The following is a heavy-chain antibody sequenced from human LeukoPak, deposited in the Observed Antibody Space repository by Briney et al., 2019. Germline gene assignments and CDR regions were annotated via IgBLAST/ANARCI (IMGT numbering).Heavy chain of an antibody. CDR3: AKERSGYYGDAFDI. D-gene: IGHD5-12*01. Sequence: PGGSLRLSCAASGFTLSSYAMSWVRQAPGKGLEWVSAISDTGNTYHADSVKGRFTISRDNAKNSLYLQMNTLRTEDMAFYYCAKERSGYYGDAFDIWGLGTMVTVSS. CDR1: GFTLSSYA. CDR2: ISDTGNT. J-gene: IGHJ3*02. V-gene: IGHV3-23*01.